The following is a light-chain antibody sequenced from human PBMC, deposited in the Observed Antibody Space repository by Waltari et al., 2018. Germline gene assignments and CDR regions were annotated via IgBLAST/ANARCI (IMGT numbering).Light chain of an antibody. CDR1: QSISNY. J-gene: IGKJ1*01. Sequence: DIQMTQSPSSLSASVEDRVTITCRASQSISNYLNWYQHKPGKAPKLLIYAASSLQSGVPSRFRGSGSGTDFTLTITSLQPEDFATYYCQQSLNTLWTFGPGTKVEIK. CDR3: QQSLNTLWT. V-gene: IGKV1-39*01. CDR2: AAS.